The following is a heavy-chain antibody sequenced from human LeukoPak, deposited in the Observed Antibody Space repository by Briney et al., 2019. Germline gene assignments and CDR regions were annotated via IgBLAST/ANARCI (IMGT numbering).Heavy chain of an antibody. CDR3: VRDPNYSENFDY. CDR1: GFTFSSYW. CDR2: INSDGSST. Sequence: PGGSLRLSCAVSGFTFSSYWMHWVRQAPGKGLVWVSRINSDGSSTTYADSVKGRFTISRDNAKNTLYLQMNSLRAEDTAVYYCVRDPNYSENFDYWGQGALVTV. V-gene: IGHV3-74*01. D-gene: IGHD2-21*01. J-gene: IGHJ4*02.